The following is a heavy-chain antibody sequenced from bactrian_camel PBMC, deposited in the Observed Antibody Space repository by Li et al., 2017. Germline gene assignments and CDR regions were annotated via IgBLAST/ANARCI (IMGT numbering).Heavy chain of an antibody. J-gene: IGHJ4*01. D-gene: IGHD1*01. CDR2: IFTVTGST. V-gene: IGHV3S54*01. CDR1: PYPGSDYS. CDR3: AADPSLWICPQYWRVSTGY. Sequence: HVQLVESGGGSVPFGGSLKLSCVASPYPGSDYSMGWFRQAPRKQREGIAAIFTVTGSTAYADSVKGRFTISQDIAKKTLYLQMNDLKPDDTAIYYCAADPSLWICPQYWRVSTGYWGQGTQVTVS.